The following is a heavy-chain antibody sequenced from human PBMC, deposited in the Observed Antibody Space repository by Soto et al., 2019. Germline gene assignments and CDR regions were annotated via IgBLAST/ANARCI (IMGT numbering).Heavy chain of an antibody. CDR2: ISAYNGNT. V-gene: IGHV1-18*01. D-gene: IGHD6-13*01. CDR3: ARGYSSSWIREKPNWFDP. CDR1: GYTFTSDG. J-gene: IGHJ5*02. Sequence: GASVKVSCKASGYTFTSDGISWVRRAPGQGLEWMGWISAYNGNTNYAQKLQGRVTMTTDTSTSTAYMELRSLRSDDTAVYYCARGYSSSWIREKPNWFDPWGQGTLVTVSS.